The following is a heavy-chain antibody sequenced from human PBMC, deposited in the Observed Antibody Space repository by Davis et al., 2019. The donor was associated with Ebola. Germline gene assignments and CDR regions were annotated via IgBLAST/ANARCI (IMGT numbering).Heavy chain of an antibody. Sequence: AASVKVSCKASGYTFTSYAIHWVRQAPGQRLEWMGWINAGNGDTKYSQKFRDRVTITRDTSASTSYMELSSLRSEDTAVYYCERDPGYCSGGSCYWYFDLWGRGTLVTVSS. J-gene: IGHJ2*01. CDR1: GYTFTSYA. CDR3: ERDPGYCSGGSCYWYFDL. D-gene: IGHD2-15*01. V-gene: IGHV1-3*01. CDR2: INAGNGDT.